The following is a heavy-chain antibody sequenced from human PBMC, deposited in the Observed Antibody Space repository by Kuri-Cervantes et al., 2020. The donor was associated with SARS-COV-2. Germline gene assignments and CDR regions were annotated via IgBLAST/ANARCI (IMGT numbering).Heavy chain of an antibody. J-gene: IGHJ5*02. Sequence: SETLSLTCTVSGGSISSGDYYWSWIRQPPGKGLEWIGYIYYSGSTYYNPSLKSRVTISVDTSKNQFSLKLSSVTAADTAVYYCARASLVGDFWSVYGNWFDPWGQGTLVTVSS. D-gene: IGHD3-3*01. CDR1: GGSISSGDYY. CDR3: ARASLVGDFWSVYGNWFDP. CDR2: IYYSGST. V-gene: IGHV4-30-4*01.